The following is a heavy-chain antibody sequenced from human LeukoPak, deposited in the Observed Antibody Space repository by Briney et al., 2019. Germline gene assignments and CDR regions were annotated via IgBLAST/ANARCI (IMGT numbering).Heavy chain of an antibody. D-gene: IGHD5-12*01. J-gene: IGHJ4*02. V-gene: IGHV3-21*01. CDR1: GFTFSSYS. CDR3: ARDGWSGYELDY. Sequence: PGGSLRLSCAASGFTFSSYSMNWVRQAPGKGLEWVSSISSSSSYIYYADSVKGRFTISRDNAKNSLYLQMNSLRAEDTAVYYCARDGWSGYELDYWGQGTLVTVSS. CDR2: ISSSSSYI.